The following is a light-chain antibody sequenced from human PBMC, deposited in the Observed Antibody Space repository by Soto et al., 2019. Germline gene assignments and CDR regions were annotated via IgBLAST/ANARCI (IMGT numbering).Light chain of an antibody. CDR2: AAS. CDR1: QDIRNF. Sequence: DIQMTQSPTSLSASVGDRVTITCRASQDIRNFVAWYQQKPGKAPKLLIYAASTLQSGVPSRFSGSGSGTDFTITINSLQPEDVATYSCQKYSGVPVFGPGTKVELK. J-gene: IGKJ3*01. CDR3: QKYSGVPV. V-gene: IGKV1-27*01.